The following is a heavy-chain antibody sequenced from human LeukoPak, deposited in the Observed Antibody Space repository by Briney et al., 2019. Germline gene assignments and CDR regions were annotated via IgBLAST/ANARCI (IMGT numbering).Heavy chain of an antibody. J-gene: IGHJ4*02. CDR3: AREITTNGGRYFDY. Sequence: GGSLRLSCAASGFTFSSYSMNWVRQAPGEGLEWISFISPSGTSTYYADSVKGRFTMSRDNAKNTLYLQMNSLRAEDTGVYYCAREITTNGGRYFDYWGQGTLVTVSS. V-gene: IGHV3-48*04. CDR1: GFTFSSYS. D-gene: IGHD7-27*01. CDR2: ISPSGTST.